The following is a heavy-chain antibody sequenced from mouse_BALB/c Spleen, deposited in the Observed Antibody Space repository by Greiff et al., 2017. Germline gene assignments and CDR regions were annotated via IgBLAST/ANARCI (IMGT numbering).Heavy chain of an antibody. J-gene: IGHJ4*01. CDR3: ASDYYGPYCYAMDY. D-gene: IGHD1-2*01. CDR1: GFTFSSFG. V-gene: IGHV5-17*02. CDR2: ISSGSSTI. Sequence: EVKLVESGGGLVQPGGSRKLSCAASGFTFSSFGMHWVRQAPEKGLEWVAYISSGSSTIYYADTVKGRYTISRDNPKNTLFLQMTSLRSEDTAMYYCASDYYGPYCYAMDYWGQGTSVTVSS.